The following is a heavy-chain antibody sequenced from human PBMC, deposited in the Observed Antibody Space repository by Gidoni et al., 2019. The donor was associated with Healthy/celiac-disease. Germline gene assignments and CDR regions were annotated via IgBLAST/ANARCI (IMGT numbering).Heavy chain of an antibody. CDR3: ARGAAAGPTTYYYYYYMDV. Sequence: QVQLQESGPGLVKPSQTLSLTCPVSGGSISSGGYYWSWIRQHPGKGLEWIGYIYYSGSTYYNPSLKSRVTISVDTSKNQFSLKLSSVTAADTAVYYCARGAAAGPTTYYYYYYMDVWGKGTTVTVSS. CDR1: GGSISSGGYY. J-gene: IGHJ6*03. D-gene: IGHD6-13*01. CDR2: IYYSGST. V-gene: IGHV4-31*03.